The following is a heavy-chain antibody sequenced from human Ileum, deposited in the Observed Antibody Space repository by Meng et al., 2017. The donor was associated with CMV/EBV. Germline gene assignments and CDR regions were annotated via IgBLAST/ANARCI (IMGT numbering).Heavy chain of an antibody. CDR2: INHSGST. D-gene: IGHD2-2*01. J-gene: IGHJ6*02. CDR3: ASSPTSSAMWGMDV. CDR1: GGPFSGYY. V-gene: IGHV4-34*01. Sequence: SETLSLTCAAYGGPFSGYYWSWIRQPPGKGMEWIGEINHSGSTNYNPSLKSRVTISVDTSKNQFSLKLSSVTAADTAVYYCASSPTSSAMWGMDVWGQGTTVTVSS.